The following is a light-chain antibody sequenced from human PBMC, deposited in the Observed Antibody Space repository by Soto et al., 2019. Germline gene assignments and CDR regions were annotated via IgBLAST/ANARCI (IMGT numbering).Light chain of an antibody. CDR2: DVS. J-gene: IGKJ3*01. Sequence: EIGLTQSPANLSLNPGERATLCCRASQSVDNYLAWYQQKPGQAPRLLIYDVSNRATGTPARFSGSGSGTDFTLSISSLEPEDFAVYYCQQRSNRPPVTFVPGT. V-gene: IGKV3-11*01. CDR1: QSVDNY. CDR3: QQRSNRPPVT.